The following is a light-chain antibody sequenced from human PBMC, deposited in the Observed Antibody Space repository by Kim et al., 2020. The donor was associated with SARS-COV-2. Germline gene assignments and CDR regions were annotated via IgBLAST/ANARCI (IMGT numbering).Light chain of an antibody. CDR3: QAWGTGNWV. CDR2: VNSDGSH. J-gene: IGLJ3*02. V-gene: IGLV4-69*02. CDR1: SGHGSYA. Sequence: QPVLTQSPSASASLGASVKLTCTLSSGHGSYAIAWHQQQPEKGPRYLMQVNSDGSHSEGDEIPDRFSGSSSGAERYLTISSLQSEDEADYYCQAWGTGNWVFGGGTKLTVL.